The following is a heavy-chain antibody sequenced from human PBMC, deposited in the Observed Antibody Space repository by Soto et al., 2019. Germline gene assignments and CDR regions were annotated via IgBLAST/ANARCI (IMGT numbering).Heavy chain of an antibody. Sequence: GASVKVSCKASGYSFTRYYIHWVRQARGQRLEWIGWIVVGSGNTNYAQKFQERVTITRDMSTSTAYMELSSLRSEDTAVYYCAADLGYCSGGSCSGRYYYYYYGMDVWGQGTTVTVSS. CDR3: AADLGYCSGGSCSGRYYYYYYGMDV. J-gene: IGHJ6*02. CDR2: IVVGSGNT. CDR1: GYSFTRYY. V-gene: IGHV1-58*02. D-gene: IGHD2-15*01.